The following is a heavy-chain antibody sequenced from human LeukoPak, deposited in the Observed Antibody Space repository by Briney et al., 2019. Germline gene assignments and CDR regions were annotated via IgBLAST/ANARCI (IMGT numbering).Heavy chain of an antibody. D-gene: IGHD3-16*01. CDR2: ISSSGSTI. J-gene: IGHJ4*02. CDR1: GFTFSDCY. CDR3: ARDKNVITFGGDTDY. Sequence: GGSLRLSCAASGFTFSDCYMSWIRQAPGKGLEWVSYISSSGSTIYYADSVKGRFTISRDNAKNSLYLQMNSLRAEDTAVYYCARDKNVITFGGDTDYWGQGTLVTVSS. V-gene: IGHV3-11*01.